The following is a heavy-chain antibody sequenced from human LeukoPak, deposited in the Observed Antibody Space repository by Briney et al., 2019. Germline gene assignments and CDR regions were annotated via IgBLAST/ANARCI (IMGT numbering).Heavy chain of an antibody. CDR3: ARDDGGHGEYFDY. J-gene: IGHJ4*02. Sequence: GGSLRPSCAASGFTFNAYNINWVRQAPGKGLEWISYISGSGTVIDYADSVKGRLTVSRENAKNSVYLQMSRLRDDDTAVYYCARDDGGHGEYFDYWGQGTLVSVSS. CDR2: ISGSGTVI. D-gene: IGHD4-23*01. CDR1: GFTFNAYN. V-gene: IGHV3-48*02.